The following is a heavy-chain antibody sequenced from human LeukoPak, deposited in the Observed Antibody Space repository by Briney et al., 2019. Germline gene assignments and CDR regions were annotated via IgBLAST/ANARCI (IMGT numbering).Heavy chain of an antibody. D-gene: IGHD4-17*01. Sequence: PSETLSLTCTVSGGSISSSSYYWGWIRQPPGKGLEWIGSIYYSGSTYYNPSLKSRVTISVDTSKNQFSLKLSSVTAADTAVYYCARDYPTVTDAFDIWGQGTMVTVSS. J-gene: IGHJ3*02. CDR1: GGSISSSSYY. CDR2: IYYSGST. CDR3: ARDYPTVTDAFDI. V-gene: IGHV4-39*07.